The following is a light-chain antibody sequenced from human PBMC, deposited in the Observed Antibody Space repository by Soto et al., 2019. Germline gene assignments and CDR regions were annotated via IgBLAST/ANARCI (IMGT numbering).Light chain of an antibody. V-gene: IGKV1-5*01. CDR2: DAS. CDR1: QSISRW. Sequence: DIQMTQSPSTLSASVGDRVTITCRASQSISRWLVWYQQKPGKAPKLLIYDASSLQSGVPSRFSGSGSGTEFTLTISSLQPDDLATYYCQQFKDYVWTFGQGTKVDIK. J-gene: IGKJ1*01. CDR3: QQFKDYVWT.